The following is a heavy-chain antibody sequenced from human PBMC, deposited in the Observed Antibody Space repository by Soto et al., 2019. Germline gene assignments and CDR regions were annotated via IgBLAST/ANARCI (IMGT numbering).Heavy chain of an antibody. CDR3: ERGVTTPRGGGQDYLDN. CDR2: IGSIGIGI. J-gene: IGHJ4*02. V-gene: IGHV3-23*01. Sequence: EVQLLESGGGVVHPGGSLRLSCSTSGFTFGAYPMNWVRQAPGKGLEWVSGIGSIGIGIFYADSVKGRFTISRDNSKNTLYLQMSSLRAEDTAQYFCERGVTTPRGGGQDYLDNWSQGSLVTVSS. CDR1: GFTFGAYP. D-gene: IGHD1-1*01.